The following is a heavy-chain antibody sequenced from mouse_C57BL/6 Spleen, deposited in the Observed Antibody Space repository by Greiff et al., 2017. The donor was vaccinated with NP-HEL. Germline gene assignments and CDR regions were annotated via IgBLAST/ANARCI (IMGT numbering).Heavy chain of an antibody. D-gene: IGHD3-1*01. CDR2: INYDGSST. Sequence: EVKLMESEGGLVQPGSSMKLSCTASGFTFSDYYMAWVRQVPEKGLEWVANINYDGSSTYYLDSLKSRFIISRDNAKNILYLQMSSLKSEDTATYYCASISSGAMDYWGQGTSVTVSS. J-gene: IGHJ4*01. V-gene: IGHV5-16*01. CDR3: ASISSGAMDY. CDR1: GFTFSDYY.